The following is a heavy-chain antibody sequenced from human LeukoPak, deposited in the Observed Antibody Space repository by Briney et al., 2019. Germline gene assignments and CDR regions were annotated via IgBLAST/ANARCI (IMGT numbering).Heavy chain of an antibody. J-gene: IGHJ3*02. V-gene: IGHV3-23*01. CDR3: ARGQYCSSTSCYVIGAFDI. CDR2: ISGSGGST. D-gene: IGHD2-2*01. Sequence: PGGSLRLSCAASGFTFSSYAMSWVRQAPGKGLEWVSAISGSGGSTYYADSVKGRFTISRNNSKNTLHLQMNTLRAEDTAVYYCARGQYCSSTSCYVIGAFDIWGQGTMVTVSS. CDR1: GFTFSSYA.